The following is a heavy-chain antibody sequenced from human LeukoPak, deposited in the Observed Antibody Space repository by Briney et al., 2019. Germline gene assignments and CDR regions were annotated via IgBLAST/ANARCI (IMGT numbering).Heavy chain of an antibody. J-gene: IGHJ6*04. D-gene: IGHD3-10*01. CDR2: INHSGST. Sequence: PSETLSLTCAVYGGSFSGYYWSWIRQPPGKGLEWIGEINHSGSTNYNPSLKSRVTISVDTSKNQFSLKLSSVTAADTAVYYCARGRLLWFGELFNGIDVWGKGTTVTVSS. CDR3: ARGRLLWFGELFNGIDV. CDR1: GGSFSGYY. V-gene: IGHV4-34*01.